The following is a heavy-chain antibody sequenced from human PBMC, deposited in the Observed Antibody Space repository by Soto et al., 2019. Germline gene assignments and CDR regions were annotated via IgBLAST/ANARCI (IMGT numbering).Heavy chain of an antibody. CDR1: GFTFSSYW. V-gene: IGHV3-7*01. D-gene: IGHD3-3*01. CDR2: IKQDGSEK. J-gene: IGHJ4*02. Sequence: EVQLVESGGGLVQPGGSLRLSCAASGFTFSSYWMSWVRQAPGKGLEWVANIKQDGSEKYYVDSVKGRFTISRDNAKNSLDLQMNSLRAEDTAVYYCARGGDFWSGYYFDYWGQGTLVTVSS. CDR3: ARGGDFWSGYYFDY.